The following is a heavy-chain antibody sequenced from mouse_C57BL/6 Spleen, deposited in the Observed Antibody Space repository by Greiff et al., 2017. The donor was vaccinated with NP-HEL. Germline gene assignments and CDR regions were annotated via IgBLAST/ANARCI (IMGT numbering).Heavy chain of an antibody. CDR1: GFSLTSYG. D-gene: IGHD2-2*01. V-gene: IGHV2-2*01. CDR2: IWRGGST. CDR3: ARNTGDGYDNAMDY. Sequence: QVQLQQSGPGLVQPSQSLSITCTASGFSLTSYGVHWVRQSPGKGLEWLGVIWRGGSTDYNAAFISRLSISKYNSKGQVFSKMNSLQADDTAIYYCARNTGDGYDNAMDYWGQGTSVTVSS. J-gene: IGHJ4*01.